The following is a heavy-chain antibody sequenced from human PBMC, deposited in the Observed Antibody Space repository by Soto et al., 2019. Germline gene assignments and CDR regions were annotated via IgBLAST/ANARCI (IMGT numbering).Heavy chain of an antibody. D-gene: IGHD2-2*01. CDR1: GFTFSSYG. CDR2: ISYDGSNK. CDR3: AIIPHHDY. J-gene: IGHJ4*02. Sequence: GSLRLSCAASGFTFSSYGMHWVRQAPGKGLEWVAVISYDGSNKYYADSVKGRFTISRDNSKNTLYLQMNSLRAEDTAVYYCAIIPHHDYWGQGT. V-gene: IGHV3-30*03.